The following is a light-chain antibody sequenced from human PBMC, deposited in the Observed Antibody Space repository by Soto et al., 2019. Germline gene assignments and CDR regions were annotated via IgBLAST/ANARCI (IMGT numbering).Light chain of an antibody. J-gene: IGKJ2*01. CDR2: DAS. V-gene: IGKV1-39*01. CDR1: QTISNY. CDR3: QQSDSTPYT. Sequence: DIQMTQSPSSLSASVGDRVTITCRASQTISNYLNWYQQKPGKAPRLLIYDASSLLSGLPSRFSGSGSGTDFTLTIASLHPEDFSTYYWQQSDSTPYTFGRGTKVEI.